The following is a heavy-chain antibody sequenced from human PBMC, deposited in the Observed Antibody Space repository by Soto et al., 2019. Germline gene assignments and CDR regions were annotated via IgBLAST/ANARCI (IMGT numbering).Heavy chain of an antibody. CDR3: AHRSKLEFCSSTSCYVWFDP. J-gene: IGHJ5*02. D-gene: IGHD2-2*01. V-gene: IGHV2-5*02. CDR2: IYWDDDK. CDR1: GFSLSTSGVA. Sequence: QITLKESGPTLVKPTQTLTLTCTFSGFSLSTSGVAVGWIRQAPGKALEWLALIYWDDDKRYSPSLKSRLTITKDPSKNQVVLTMTNMDPVDTATYYCAHRSKLEFCSSTSCYVWFDPWGQGTLVTVSS.